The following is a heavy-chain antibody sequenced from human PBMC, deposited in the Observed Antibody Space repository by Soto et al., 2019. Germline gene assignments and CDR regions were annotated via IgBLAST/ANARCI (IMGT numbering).Heavy chain of an antibody. CDR2: ISGSGSDT. CDR3: AHPRGYGVFDAYDF. Sequence: GGSLRLSCAASGFTFSTYAMSWVRQAPGKGLEWVSAISGSGSDTYHAESVKGRFTISRDNSISMLYLQMNSLRTDDTAVYYCAHPRGYGVFDAYDFWGQGAMVTVSS. D-gene: IGHD4-17*01. J-gene: IGHJ3*01. V-gene: IGHV3-23*01. CDR1: GFTFSTYA.